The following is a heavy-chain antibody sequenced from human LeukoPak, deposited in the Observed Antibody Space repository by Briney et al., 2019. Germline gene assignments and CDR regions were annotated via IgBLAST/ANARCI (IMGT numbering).Heavy chain of an antibody. V-gene: IGHV4-59*01. CDR1: GGSFSSYY. D-gene: IGHD6-13*01. J-gene: IGHJ5*02. Sequence: SETLSLTCTVSGGSFSSYYWSWIRQPPGKGLEWIGYIYYSGSTNYNPSLKSRVTISVDTSKNQFSLKLSSVTAADTAVYYCARGDGYSSSWANWFDPWGQGTLVTVSS. CDR3: ARGDGYSSSWANWFDP. CDR2: IYYSGST.